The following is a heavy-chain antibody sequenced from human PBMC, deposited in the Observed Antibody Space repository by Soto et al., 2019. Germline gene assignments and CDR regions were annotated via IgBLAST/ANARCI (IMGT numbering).Heavy chain of an antibody. CDR3: AKPYLKYSSSWYLAFDI. D-gene: IGHD6-13*01. J-gene: IGHJ3*02. Sequence: GGSLRLSCAASGFTFSSYNMNWVRQAPGKGLEWVSAISGSGDSTFYADSVQGRFTISRDNSKNTLFLQMNSLRAEDTAVYYCAKPYLKYSSSWYLAFDIWGQGTMVTVSS. V-gene: IGHV3-23*01. CDR1: GFTFSSYN. CDR2: ISGSGDST.